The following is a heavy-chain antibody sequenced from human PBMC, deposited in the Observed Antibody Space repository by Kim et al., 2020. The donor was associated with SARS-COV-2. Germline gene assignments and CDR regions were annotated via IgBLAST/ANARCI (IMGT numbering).Heavy chain of an antibody. D-gene: IGHD6-19*01. CDR3: ARVFTARSPRVADLFDY. CDR1: GDSVSSNSAA. CDR2: TYYRSKWYN. Sequence: SQTLSLTCVISGDSVSSNSAAWNWIRQSPSRGLEWLGRTYYRSKWYNDYAVSVKSRITINPDTSKNQFSLQLNSVTPEDTAVYYCARVFTARSPRVADLFDYWGQGTLVTVSS. V-gene: IGHV6-1*01. J-gene: IGHJ4*02.